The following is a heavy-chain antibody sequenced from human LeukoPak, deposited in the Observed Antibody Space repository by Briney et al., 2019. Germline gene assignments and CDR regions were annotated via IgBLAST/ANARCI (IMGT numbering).Heavy chain of an antibody. D-gene: IGHD3-10*01. J-gene: IGHJ6*02. CDR2: ISGSGGST. CDR1: GFTFSSYA. V-gene: IGHV3-23*01. Sequence: PGGSLRLSCAASGFTFSSYAMSWVRQAPGKGLEWVSAISGSGGSTYYADSVKGRFTISRDNSKNTLYLQMNSLRAEDTAVYYCARSPNYYGSGSYYGDYYYGMDVWGQGTTVTVSS. CDR3: ARSPNYYGSGSYYGDYYYGMDV.